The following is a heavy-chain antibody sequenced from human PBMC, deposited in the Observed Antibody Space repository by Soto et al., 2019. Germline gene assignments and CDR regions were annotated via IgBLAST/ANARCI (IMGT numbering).Heavy chain of an antibody. D-gene: IGHD3-3*02. V-gene: IGHV3-23*01. Sequence: GGSLRLSCAASGFTFGNYAMSWVRQAPGKGPEWVSGISASGGKTYYADSVKGRSAISRDNSKNTLYLQMNSLRAEDTAVYYCAKDPGPTILPDTFDIWGQGTMVTVSS. CDR3: AKDPGPTILPDTFDI. J-gene: IGHJ3*02. CDR2: ISASGGKT. CDR1: GFTFGNYA.